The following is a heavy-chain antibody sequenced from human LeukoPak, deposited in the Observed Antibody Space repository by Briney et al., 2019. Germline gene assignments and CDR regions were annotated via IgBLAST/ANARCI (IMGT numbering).Heavy chain of an antibody. CDR3: ARGSYGSYYFDY. J-gene: IGHJ4*02. CDR2: ISGSGGST. CDR1: GFTFSSYA. Sequence: GGSLRLSCAASGFTFSSYAMSWVRQAPGKGLEWVSAISGSGGSTYYADSVKGRFTISRDNSKNTLYLQMNSLRAEDTAVYYCARGSYGSYYFDYWGQGTLVTVSS. V-gene: IGHV3-23*01. D-gene: IGHD5-18*01.